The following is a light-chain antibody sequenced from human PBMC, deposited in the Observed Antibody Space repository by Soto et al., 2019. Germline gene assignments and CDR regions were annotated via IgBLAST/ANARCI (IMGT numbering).Light chain of an antibody. CDR3: QQSYSTLWT. Sequence: DIQMTQSPSSLSASVGDRVTITCRASQSISSYLNWYQQKPGKAPKLLIYAASSLQSGVPSRFSGSGSGTDFTLTISSLQPEDFATYSRQQSYSTLWTFGQGTKLDIK. CDR1: QSISSY. CDR2: AAS. V-gene: IGKV1-39*01. J-gene: IGKJ1*01.